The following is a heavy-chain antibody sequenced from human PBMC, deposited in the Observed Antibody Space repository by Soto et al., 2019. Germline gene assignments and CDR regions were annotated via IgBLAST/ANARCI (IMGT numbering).Heavy chain of an antibody. CDR1: GDSITSSSHY. D-gene: IGHD6-6*01. V-gene: IGHV4-39*02. J-gene: IGHJ4*02. Sequence: QLQLQESGPGLVKPSETLSLTCTVSGDSITSSSHYWGWIRQPPGKGLECIANIYYDGNTYYNPSLKSRVAISLDSSKNHFSLRLNSVTAAATAVYYCARSSIEPRVFMYPFDSWGQGTLVTVSS. CDR3: ARSSIEPRVFMYPFDS. CDR2: IYYDGNT.